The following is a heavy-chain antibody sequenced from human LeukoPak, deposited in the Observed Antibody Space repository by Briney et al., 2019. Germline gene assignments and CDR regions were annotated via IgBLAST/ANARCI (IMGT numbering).Heavy chain of an antibody. CDR3: ATKGGLTPNTLAV. J-gene: IGHJ3*01. Sequence: ASVKVSCKASGYDFSVFYMHWVRQAPGQGLEWMGWMDTKSGDTVYAPRFQGRVSMTSDTYINTAYMELSSLTFDDSAIYYCATKGGLTPNTLAVWGHGTMVTVSS. CDR1: GYDFSVFY. CDR2: MDTKSGDT. D-gene: IGHD2-15*01. V-gene: IGHV1-2*02.